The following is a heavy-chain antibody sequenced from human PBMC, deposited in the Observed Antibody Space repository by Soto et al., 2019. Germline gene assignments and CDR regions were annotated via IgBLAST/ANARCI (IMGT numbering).Heavy chain of an antibody. D-gene: IGHD3-22*01. V-gene: IGHV3-11*01. Sequence: QVQLVESGGGLVKPGGSLRLSCAASGFTFSDYYMSWIRQAPGKGLEWVSYIGSSDNIIYYADSVKGRFTISRDNAKNSLYLQMNSLRAEDTAVYYCARDLGYYESSGYFDYWGQGPLVTVSS. CDR3: ARDLGYYESSGYFDY. CDR2: IGSSDNII. CDR1: GFTFSDYY. J-gene: IGHJ4*02.